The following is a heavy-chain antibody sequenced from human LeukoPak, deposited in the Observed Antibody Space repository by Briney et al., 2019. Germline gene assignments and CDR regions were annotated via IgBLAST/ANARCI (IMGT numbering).Heavy chain of an antibody. CDR2: INHSGST. CDR1: GGSFSGYY. Sequence: SETLSLTCAVYGGSFSGYYWSWIRQPPGKGLEWVGEINHSGSTNYNPSLKSRVTISVDTSKNQFSLKLSSVTAADTAVYYCARGGGSYYVWGQGTLVTVSS. J-gene: IGHJ4*02. V-gene: IGHV4-34*01. CDR3: ARGGGSYYV. D-gene: IGHD1-26*01.